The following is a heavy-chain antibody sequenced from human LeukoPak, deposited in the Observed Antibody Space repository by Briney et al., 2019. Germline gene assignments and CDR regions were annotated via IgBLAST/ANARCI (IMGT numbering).Heavy chain of an antibody. D-gene: IGHD3-22*01. CDR3: ARQYDSSGYYYVRVRFDP. J-gene: IGHJ5*02. CDR1: GYTFTGYY. Sequence: ASVKVSCKASGYTFTGYYMHWVRQAPGQGLEWMGWINPNSGGTNYAQKFQGRVTMTRDTSISTAYMELSRLRPDDTAVYYCARQYDSSGYYYVRVRFDPWGQGTLVTVSS. V-gene: IGHV1-2*02. CDR2: INPNSGGT.